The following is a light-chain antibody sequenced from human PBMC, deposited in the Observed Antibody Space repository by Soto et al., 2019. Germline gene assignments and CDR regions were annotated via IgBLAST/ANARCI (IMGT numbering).Light chain of an antibody. CDR3: QQYNNWLIT. V-gene: IGKV3D-15*01. CDR2: GAS. Sequence: EIVMTQSPATLSVSPGERATLSFRASQSVSSNLAWYQQKPGQAPRLLIYGASTGATGIPARFSGSGSGTEFTLTISSLQSEDFAVYYCQQYNNWLITFGQGTRLEI. J-gene: IGKJ5*01. CDR1: QSVSSN.